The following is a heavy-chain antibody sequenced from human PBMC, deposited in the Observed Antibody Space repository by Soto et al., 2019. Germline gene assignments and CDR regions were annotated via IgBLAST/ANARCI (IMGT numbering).Heavy chain of an antibody. D-gene: IGHD3-9*01. CDR3: ARALLYFHWTPWASFVH. V-gene: IGHV4-30-2*01. CDR2: ISQSGST. J-gene: IGHJ1*01. Sequence: SETLSLTCAVSGASVDTTLHSWTWARQPPGRGLEWIGYISQSGSTYYNPSLKSRVIMSVDRSTNQFSLKLSSVTAADTAVYYCARALLYFHWTPWASFVHWGQGTLVPVS. CDR1: GASVDTTLHS.